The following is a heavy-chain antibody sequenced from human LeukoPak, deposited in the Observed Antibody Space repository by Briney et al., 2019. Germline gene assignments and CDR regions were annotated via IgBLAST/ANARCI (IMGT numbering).Heavy chain of an antibody. CDR2: IYYSGST. D-gene: IGHD5-12*01. CDR3: ARVKNSGLDY. CDR1: GGPISSSSYY. Sequence: SETLSLTCTVSGGPISSSSYYWGWIRQPPGKGLEWIGSIYYSGSTYYNPSLKGRVTISVDTSKNQFSLKLSSVTAADTAVYYCARVKNSGLDYWGQGTLVTVSS. V-gene: IGHV4-39*01. J-gene: IGHJ4*02.